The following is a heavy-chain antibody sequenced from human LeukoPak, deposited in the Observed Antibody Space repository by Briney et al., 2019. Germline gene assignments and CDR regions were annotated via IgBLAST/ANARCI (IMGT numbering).Heavy chain of an antibody. V-gene: IGHV1-69*05. D-gene: IGHD1-26*01. CDR1: GGTFSSYA. Sequence: GSSVKVSCKASGGTFSSYAISWVRQAPGQGLEWMGRIIPIFGTANYAQKSQGRVTITTDESTSTAYMELSSLRSEDTAVYYCARDQSSIWEYSGSQNLDPWGQGTLVTVSS. J-gene: IGHJ5*02. CDR3: ARDQSSIWEYSGSQNLDP. CDR2: IIPIFGTA.